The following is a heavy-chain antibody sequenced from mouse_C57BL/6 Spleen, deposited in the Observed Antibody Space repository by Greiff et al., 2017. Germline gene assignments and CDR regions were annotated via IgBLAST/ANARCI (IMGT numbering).Heavy chain of an antibody. J-gene: IGHJ2*01. CDR2: IDPSDSYT. Sequence: QVQLQQPGAELVMPGASVKLSCKASGYTFTSYWMHWVKQRPGQGLEWIGEIDPSDSYTNYNQKFKGKATLTVDKSSSTAYMQLSSLTSEDSAVYYCARGLRGSSYRYFDYWGQGTTLTVSA. CDR3: ARGLRGSSYRYFDY. V-gene: IGHV1-69*01. CDR1: GYTFTSYW. D-gene: IGHD1-1*01.